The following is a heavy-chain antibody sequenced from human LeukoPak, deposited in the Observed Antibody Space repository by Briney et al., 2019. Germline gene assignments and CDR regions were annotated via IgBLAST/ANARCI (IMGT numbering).Heavy chain of an antibody. CDR2: IKQDGSEK. V-gene: IGHV3-7*01. CDR1: GFTFSSYW. CDR3: ARDQLWTLYYGMDV. J-gene: IGHJ6*02. Sequence: GGSLRLSCAASGFTFSSYWMSWVRQAPGKGLEWVANIKQDGSEKYYVDSVKGRFTISRDNAKNSLYLQMNSLRAEDTAVYYCARDQLWTLYYGMDVWGQGTTVTVSS. D-gene: IGHD5-18*01.